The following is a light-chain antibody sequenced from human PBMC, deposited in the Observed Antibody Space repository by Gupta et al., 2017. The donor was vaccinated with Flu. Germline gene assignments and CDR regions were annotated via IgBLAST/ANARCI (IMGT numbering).Light chain of an antibody. J-gene: IGLJ2*01. V-gene: IGLV3-1*01. CDR3: QAWDSIVV. CDR2: QET. Sequence: SHELTLPPPVSVSPGQTAGITSSGAKLGDKYAYWYQQKPGQSPVLVISQETKRPSGLPVRVSGSNYGNTATLTISGTQAMDEADYYCQAWDSIVVFGGGTKLTVL. CDR1: KLGDKY.